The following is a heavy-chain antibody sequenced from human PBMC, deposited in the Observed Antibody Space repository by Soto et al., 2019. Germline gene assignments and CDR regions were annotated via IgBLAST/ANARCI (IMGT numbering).Heavy chain of an antibody. D-gene: IGHD5-18*01. CDR1: VLTFSSYS. CDR3: AGDVDTAMADPWASGLAV. Sequence: HPGGSLRPSCAAYVLTFSSYSMNSVRQAPGNGLEWVAYISGSSSAIYYADSVRGRFTISRENAKNSLFLKMNRLRDEDTAVYYCAGDVDTAMADPWASGLAVWGKGTTVPVSS. V-gene: IGHV3-48*02. CDR2: ISGSSSAI. J-gene: IGHJ6*04.